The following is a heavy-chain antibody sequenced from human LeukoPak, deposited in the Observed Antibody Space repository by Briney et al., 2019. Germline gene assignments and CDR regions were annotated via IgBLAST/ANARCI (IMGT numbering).Heavy chain of an antibody. D-gene: IGHD2-15*01. CDR2: ISGSGGST. CDR3: AKGLFSRAFDY. V-gene: IGHV3-23*01. J-gene: IGHJ4*02. Sequence: VRQAPXXGLEWVSAISGSGGSTYYADSVKGRFTISRDNSKNTLYLQMNSLRAEDTAVYYCAKGLFSRAFDYWGQGTLVTVSS.